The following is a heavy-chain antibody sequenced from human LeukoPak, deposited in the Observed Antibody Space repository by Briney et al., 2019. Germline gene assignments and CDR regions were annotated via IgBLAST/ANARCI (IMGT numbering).Heavy chain of an antibody. J-gene: IGHJ4*02. V-gene: IGHV3-21*04. CDR1: GFTFSSYS. Sequence: GGSLRLSCAASGFTFSSYSMNWVRQAPGKGLEWVSSISSSSSYIYYADSVKGRFTISRDNSKNTLYLQMNSLRAEDTAVYYCAKPYDSSGYYYGNWGQGTLVTVSS. CDR2: ISSSSSYI. D-gene: IGHD3-22*01. CDR3: AKPYDSSGYYYGN.